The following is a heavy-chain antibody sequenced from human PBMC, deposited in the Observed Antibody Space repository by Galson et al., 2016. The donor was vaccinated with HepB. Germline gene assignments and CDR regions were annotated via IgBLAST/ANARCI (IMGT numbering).Heavy chain of an antibody. CDR2: IYYSGST. J-gene: IGHJ4*02. Sequence: SETLSLTCTVSGGSISNSNYYWGWIRQPPGKGLEWIGSIYYSGSTYYNPSLKSRVTISVDTSKNQFSLKLSSVTAADTAVYYCARLDYYGSVGFDYWGQGTLVTVSS. D-gene: IGHD3-10*01. V-gene: IGHV4-39*01. CDR1: GGSISNSNYY. CDR3: ARLDYYGSVGFDY.